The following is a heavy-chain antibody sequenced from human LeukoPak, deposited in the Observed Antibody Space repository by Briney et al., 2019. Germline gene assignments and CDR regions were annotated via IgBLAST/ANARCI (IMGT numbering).Heavy chain of an antibody. CDR3: ARCPYDSTGYYSVPSHLDY. CDR1: GFTFSTYW. Sequence: SGGSLRLSCAVSGFTFSTYWMTWVRQAPGKGLEWVANIKQDGSAKYYVDSLRGRFSISRDNVKNSLFLQMNSLSAEDTAVYYCARCPYDSTGYYSVPSHLDYWGQGTLVTVSS. D-gene: IGHD3-22*01. CDR2: IKQDGSAK. J-gene: IGHJ4*02. V-gene: IGHV3-7*01.